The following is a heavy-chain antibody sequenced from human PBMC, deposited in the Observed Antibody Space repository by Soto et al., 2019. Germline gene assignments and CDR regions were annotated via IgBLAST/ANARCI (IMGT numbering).Heavy chain of an antibody. CDR1: GFTFSNYG. CDR2: ILNDGSDQ. Sequence: QVQLVESGGGVVQPGRSLRLSCAASGFTFSNYGMHWVRQAPGKGLEWLAVILNDGSDQTYGDSVKGRFTISRDNSKDTLYLQINSLRVEDTAVYYCARDDDRPDNGLDMWGQGTKVTVSS. CDR3: ARDDDRPDNGLDM. D-gene: IGHD2-8*01. V-gene: IGHV3-33*05. J-gene: IGHJ3*02.